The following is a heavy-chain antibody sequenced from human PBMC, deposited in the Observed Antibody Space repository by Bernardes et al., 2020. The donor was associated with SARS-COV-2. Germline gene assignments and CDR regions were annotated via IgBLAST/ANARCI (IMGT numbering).Heavy chain of an antibody. CDR3: ARGRYSSSWYGERNWFDP. D-gene: IGHD6-13*01. J-gene: IGHJ5*02. CDR2: INHSGST. V-gene: IGHV4-34*01. CDR1: GGSFSGYY. Sequence: ETLSLTCAVYGGSFSGYYWSWIRQPPGKGLEWIGEINHSGSTNYNPSLKSRVTISVDTSKNQFSLKLSSVTAADTAVYYCARGRYSSSWYGERNWFDPWGQGTLVTVSS.